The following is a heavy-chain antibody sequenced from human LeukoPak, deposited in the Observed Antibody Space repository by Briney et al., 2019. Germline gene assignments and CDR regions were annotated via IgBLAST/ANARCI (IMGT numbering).Heavy chain of an antibody. CDR1: GFTFSSYG. CDR2: IRYDGSNK. J-gene: IGHJ4*02. V-gene: IGHV3-30*02. D-gene: IGHD5-12*01. Sequence: PGGSLRLSCAASGFTFSSYGMHWVRQAPGKGLEWVAFIRYDGSNKYYADSVKGRFTISRDNSKNTLYLQMNSLRAEDTAVYYCAKPPRGYSGYDYFDYWGQGTLVTVSS. CDR3: AKPPRGYSGYDYFDY.